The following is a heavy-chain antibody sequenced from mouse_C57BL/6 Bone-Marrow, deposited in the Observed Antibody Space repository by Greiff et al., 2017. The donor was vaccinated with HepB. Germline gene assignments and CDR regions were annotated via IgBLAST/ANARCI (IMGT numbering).Heavy chain of an antibody. J-gene: IGHJ4*01. CDR1: GYTFTSYW. Sequence: VQLQQPGAELVMPGASVKLSCKASGYTFTSYWMHWVKQRPGQGLEWIGEIDPSDSYTNYNQKFKGKSTLTVDKSSSTAYMQLSSLTSEDSAVYYCARKTAQATRGYAMDYWGQGTSVTVSS. CDR3: ARKTAQATRGYAMDY. V-gene: IGHV1-69*01. D-gene: IGHD3-2*02. CDR2: IDPSDSYT.